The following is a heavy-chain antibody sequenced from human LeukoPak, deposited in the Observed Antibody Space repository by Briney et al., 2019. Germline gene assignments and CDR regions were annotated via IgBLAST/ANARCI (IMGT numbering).Heavy chain of an antibody. V-gene: IGHV5-51*01. J-gene: IGHJ1*01. CDR1: EYSFTNYW. D-gene: IGHD3-10*01. CDR2: IYPGDSDT. CDR3: ATYAGSYSKYFQH. Sequence: GESLKISCKGSEYSFTNYWIGWVRQMPGTGLEWMGIIYPGDSDTRYSPSFQGQVTISADKSISTAYLQWSSLKASDTAMYLCATYAGSYSKYFQHWGQGTLVTVSS.